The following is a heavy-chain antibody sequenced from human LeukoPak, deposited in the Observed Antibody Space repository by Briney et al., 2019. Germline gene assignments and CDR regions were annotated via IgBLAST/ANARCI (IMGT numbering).Heavy chain of an antibody. CDR1: GFTFSSYA. CDR3: AKLESDSSGYYSSFDY. Sequence: GGSLRLSCAASGFTFSSYAMSWVRQAPGKGLEWVSAISGSGGSTYYADSVKGRFTISRDNSKNTLYLQMNSLRAEDTAVYYCAKLESDSSGYYSSFDYWGQGTLVTVPS. D-gene: IGHD3-22*01. CDR2: ISGSGGST. J-gene: IGHJ4*02. V-gene: IGHV3-23*01.